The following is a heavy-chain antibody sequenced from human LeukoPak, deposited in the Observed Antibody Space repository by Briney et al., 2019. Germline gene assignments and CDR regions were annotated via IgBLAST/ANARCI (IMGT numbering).Heavy chain of an antibody. CDR1: GYTFTSYD. Sequence: ASVKVSCKASGYTFTSYDINWVRQATGQGLEWMGWMNPNSGNTGYAQKFQGRVTITRNTSISTAYMELSSLRSEDTAVYYCAREGSYRTDDAFDIWGQGTMVTVSS. V-gene: IGHV1-8*03. CDR2: MNPNSGNT. D-gene: IGHD1-26*01. J-gene: IGHJ3*02. CDR3: AREGSYRTDDAFDI.